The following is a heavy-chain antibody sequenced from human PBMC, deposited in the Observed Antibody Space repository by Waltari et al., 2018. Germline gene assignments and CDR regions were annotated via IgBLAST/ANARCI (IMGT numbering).Heavy chain of an antibody. D-gene: IGHD6-19*01. CDR3: ARDQRQWLVPGGFDY. J-gene: IGHJ4*02. CDR2: IYLSWST. V-gene: IGHV4-4*02. Sequence: QVQLQESGPGLVKPSGTLSLTCAVSGGSISSSNWWSWVRQPPGKGLEWIVEIYLSWSTNYNPSLKMRVTISVDKSKNQFSLKLSSVTAADTAVYYCARDQRQWLVPGGFDYWGQGTLVTVSS. CDR1: GGSISSSNW.